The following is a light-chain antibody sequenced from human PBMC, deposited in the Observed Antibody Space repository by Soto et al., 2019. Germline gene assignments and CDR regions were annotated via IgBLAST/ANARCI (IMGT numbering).Light chain of an antibody. Sequence: QSALTQPRSVSGSPGQSVTISCAGTSSDVGGYDYVSWYQQHPDKVPKILIFDVTKRPSGVPARFTGSKSGNTASLTISGLQADDEADYYCCSYAGSSTGVFGGGTKLTVL. CDR1: SSDVGGYDY. V-gene: IGLV2-11*01. CDR3: CSYAGSSTGV. CDR2: DVT. J-gene: IGLJ2*01.